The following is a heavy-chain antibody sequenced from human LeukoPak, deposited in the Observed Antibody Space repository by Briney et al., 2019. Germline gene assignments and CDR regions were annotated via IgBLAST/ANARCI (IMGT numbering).Heavy chain of an antibody. CDR2: INPSGGST. CDR1: GYTFTSYY. J-gene: IGHJ4*02. V-gene: IGHV1-46*01. D-gene: IGHD3-9*01. CDR3: ARDVGLTVGFDY. Sequence: ASVKVSCKASGYTFTSYYMHWVRQAPGQGLEWMGIINPSGGSTSYAQKFQGRVTMTRDTSTSTVHMELSSLRSEDTAVYYCARDVGLTVGFDYWGQGTLVSVSS.